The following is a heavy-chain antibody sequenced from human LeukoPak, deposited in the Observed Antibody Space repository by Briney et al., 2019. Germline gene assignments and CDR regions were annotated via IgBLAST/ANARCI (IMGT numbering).Heavy chain of an antibody. D-gene: IGHD3-16*01. CDR2: IYPGDSDT. V-gene: IGHV5-51*01. CDR3: VRGWRGSLYDPPDF. J-gene: IGHJ4*02. Sequence: GESLKISCEASGYTFTKHWIGWVRQMPGKSLEWMGIIYPGDSDTRYNPSFQGQVTVSVDKSITTAYLQWSSLKASDTAVYYCVRGWRGSLYDPPDFWGQGTLVTVSP. CDR1: GYTFTKHW.